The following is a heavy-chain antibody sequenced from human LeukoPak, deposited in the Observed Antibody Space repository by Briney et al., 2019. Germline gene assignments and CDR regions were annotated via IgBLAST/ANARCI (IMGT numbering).Heavy chain of an antibody. V-gene: IGHV3-7*01. CDR2: IKQDGSEN. J-gene: IGHJ4*02. CDR1: GFTFSVFW. D-gene: IGHD3-16*01. CDR3: TREDYGVDS. Sequence: GGSLRLSCSASGFTFSVFWMSGVREAPGKGLEWVANIKQDGSENYYVDSVKGRFIISRDNARDSLYLQMNSLTPEDTAMYYCTREDYGVDSWGQGTLVTVAS.